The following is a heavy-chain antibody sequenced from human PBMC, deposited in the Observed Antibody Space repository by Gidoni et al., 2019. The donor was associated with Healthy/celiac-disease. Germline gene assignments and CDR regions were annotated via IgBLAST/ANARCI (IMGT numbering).Heavy chain of an antibody. V-gene: IGHV3-11*06. J-gene: IGHJ4*02. Sequence: QVQLVESGGGLVKPGGSLRLSCAASGFTFRDYYMSWIRQAPGKGRGWFSYISSISSYTNYAASVKGRFTISRDNAKNSLYLQMNSLRAEDTAVYYCARVLDLVRPRRIVGAPPEKGGYFDYWGQGTLVTVSS. CDR2: ISSISSYT. CDR1: GFTFRDYY. CDR3: ARVLDLVRPRRIVGAPPEKGGYFDY. D-gene: IGHD1-26*01.